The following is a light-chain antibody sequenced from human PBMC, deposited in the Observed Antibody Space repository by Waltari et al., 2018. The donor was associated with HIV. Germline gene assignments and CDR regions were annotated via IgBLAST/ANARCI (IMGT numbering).Light chain of an antibody. CDR2: RNN. V-gene: IGLV1-47*01. CDR1: SSNIGSNY. CDR3: AAWGNSLSLL. Sequence: QSVLTQPPSASGTPGQRVTISCSGRSSNIGSNYVYWYQQLPGTAPKLLLYRNNQRRSGVPYRFSGSKSGTSASLAISGLRSEDEADYYCAAWGNSLSLLFGGGTKLTVL. J-gene: IGLJ2*01.